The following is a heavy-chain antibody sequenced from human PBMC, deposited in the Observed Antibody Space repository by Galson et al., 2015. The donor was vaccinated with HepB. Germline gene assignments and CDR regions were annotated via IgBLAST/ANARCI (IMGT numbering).Heavy chain of an antibody. D-gene: IGHD1-1*01. V-gene: IGHV3-23*01. CDR1: GFTFNNYV. Sequence: SLRLSCAASGFTFNNYVMNWVRQSPGKGLEWVASISGSGGSTYYGGPVKGRFTISRDNSKNTLYLQMKSLRAEDAAVYYCAKVPLPKLESSYYYYYGMDVWGQGTTVTVSS. CDR3: AKVPLPKLESSYYYYYGMDV. CDR2: ISGSGGST. J-gene: IGHJ6*02.